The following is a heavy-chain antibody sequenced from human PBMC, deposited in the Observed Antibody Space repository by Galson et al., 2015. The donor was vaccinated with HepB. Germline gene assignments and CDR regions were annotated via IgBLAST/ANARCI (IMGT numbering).Heavy chain of an antibody. J-gene: IGHJ6*02. Sequence: SVKVSCKASGYVFTSYGISWVRQAPGQGLEWVGWISRDNGNTNYAQKLQGRVSMTTDTSTSTAYMELRSLRSDDPAVYYCARVLGYSSSWYKSVNYYYGMDVWGQGTTVTVSS. CDR2: ISRDNGNT. V-gene: IGHV1-18*04. CDR3: ARVLGYSSSWYKSVNYYYGMDV. D-gene: IGHD6-13*01. CDR1: GYVFTSYG.